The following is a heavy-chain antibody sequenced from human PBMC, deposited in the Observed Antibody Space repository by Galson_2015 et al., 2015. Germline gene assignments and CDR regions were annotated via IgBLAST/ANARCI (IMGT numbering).Heavy chain of an antibody. J-gene: IGHJ6*03. Sequence: SETLSLTCTVSGDSIGSYYWSWIRQPPGKGLEWIGFIYQSGSTSYNPSLKSRVTISMDTSKNQFSLKLSSVTAADTAVYYCARYCSGGSCYPFRYYYYYMDVWGKGPSVTVSS. CDR2: IYQSGST. D-gene: IGHD2-15*01. V-gene: IGHV4-59*01. CDR1: GDSIGSYY. CDR3: ARYCSGGSCYPFRYYYYYMDV.